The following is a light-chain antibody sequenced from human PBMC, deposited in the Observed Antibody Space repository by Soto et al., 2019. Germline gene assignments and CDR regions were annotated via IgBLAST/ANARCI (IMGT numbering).Light chain of an antibody. CDR1: QSISSW. Sequence: DIQMTQSPSTLSASVGDRFTITCRASQSISSWLAWYQQKPGKAPRLLIYKASALESGVPSRFSGSGSGTDFTLTISSLQPDDFATYYCQQYDSYSPLTFGGGTKVDIK. CDR3: QQYDSYSPLT. CDR2: KAS. J-gene: IGKJ4*01. V-gene: IGKV1-5*03.